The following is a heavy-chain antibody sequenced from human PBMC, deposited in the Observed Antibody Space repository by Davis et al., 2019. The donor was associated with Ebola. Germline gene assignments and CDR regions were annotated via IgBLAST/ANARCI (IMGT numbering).Heavy chain of an antibody. Sequence: GESLKISCAASGFTFGSYAMSWVRQAPGKGLEWVSTISGSGRRTYYADSVKGRFTISRDNSKNTLYLQMNSLRAEDTAIYYCAKDHWSDYDSYIDNWGQGTLVTVSS. CDR3: AKDHWSDYDSYIDN. D-gene: IGHD5-12*01. V-gene: IGHV3-23*01. CDR1: GFTFGSYA. J-gene: IGHJ4*02. CDR2: ISGSGRRT.